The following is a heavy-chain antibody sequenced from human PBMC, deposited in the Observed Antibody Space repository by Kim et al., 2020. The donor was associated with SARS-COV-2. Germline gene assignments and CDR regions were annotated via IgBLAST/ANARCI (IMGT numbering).Heavy chain of an antibody. CDR3: QRDYGDYVGKVTEDY. CDR1: GYNFTTYW. Sequence: GESLKISCQGSGYNFTTYWISWVRQMPGKGLEWMGRIDPSDSYTQYSPSFQGHVTISADKSTSTAYLQWSSLKASDTAIYYCQRDYGDYVGKVTEDYWGQGTLVTVSS. CDR2: IDPSDSYT. D-gene: IGHD4-17*01. V-gene: IGHV5-10-1*01. J-gene: IGHJ4*02.